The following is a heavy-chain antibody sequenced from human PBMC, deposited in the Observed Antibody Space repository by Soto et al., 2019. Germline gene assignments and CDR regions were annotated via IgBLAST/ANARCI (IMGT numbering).Heavy chain of an antibody. V-gene: IGHV3-30*18. CDR2: ISYDGSDK. Sequence: QVQLVEAGGGVVQPGRSLRLSCAASGFTFSSYGMHWVRQAPGKGLEWVAVISYDGSDKYYADSVKGRFTIPRDNSNKTLYLQLDRLRAEDTAVYYCAKGVVVATTSFQHWGQGTLVTVSS. CDR1: GFTFSSYG. J-gene: IGHJ1*01. CDR3: AKGVVVATTSFQH. D-gene: IGHD2-15*01.